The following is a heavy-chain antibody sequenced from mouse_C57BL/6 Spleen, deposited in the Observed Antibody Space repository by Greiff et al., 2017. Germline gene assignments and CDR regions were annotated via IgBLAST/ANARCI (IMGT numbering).Heavy chain of an antibody. CDR2: IDPSDSYT. CDR1: GYTFTSYW. V-gene: IGHV1-69*01. CDR3: YRLRDDVLAY. D-gene: IGHD2-14*01. Sequence: QVQLQQPGAELVMPGASVKLSCKASGYTFTSYWMHWVKQRPGQGLEWIGEIDPSDSYTNYNQKFKGKSTLTVDKSSSTAYMQLSSLTSEDSAVYFGYRLRDDVLAYWGQGTLVTVSA. J-gene: IGHJ3*01.